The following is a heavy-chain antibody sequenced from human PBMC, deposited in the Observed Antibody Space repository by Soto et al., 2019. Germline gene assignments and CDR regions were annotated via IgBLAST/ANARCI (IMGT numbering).Heavy chain of an antibody. CDR1: GFTFSSYG. Sequence: QVQLVESGGGVVQPGRSLRLSCAASGFTFSSYGMHWVRQAPGKGLEWVAVISYDGSNKYYADSVKGRFTISRDNSKNTLDLQMNSLRAEDTAVYYCAKDRDVWRGYFDVWGRGTLVTVSS. CDR3: AKDRDVWRGYFDV. V-gene: IGHV3-30*18. CDR2: ISYDGSNK. J-gene: IGHJ2*01.